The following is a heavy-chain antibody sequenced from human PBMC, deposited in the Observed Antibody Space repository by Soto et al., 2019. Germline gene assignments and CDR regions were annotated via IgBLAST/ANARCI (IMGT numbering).Heavy chain of an antibody. CDR1: GASISSHY. D-gene: IGHD3-3*01. CDR3: ASAGLGVANR. J-gene: IGHJ5*02. Sequence: QVQLQESGPGLVRPSQTLSLTCSVSGASISSHYWSWMRQPPGKGLEWIGYVYYSGSTNYNPSLNRRVTLSLATSKGQFSLTLTSVTAAETAVYYCASAGLGVANRWGQGTLVTVSS. V-gene: IGHV4-59*11. CDR2: VYYSGST.